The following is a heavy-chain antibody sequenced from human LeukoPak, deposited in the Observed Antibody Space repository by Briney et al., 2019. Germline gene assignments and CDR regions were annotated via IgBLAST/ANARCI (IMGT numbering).Heavy chain of an antibody. CDR2: IKQDGSEK. V-gene: IGHV3-7*01. CDR3: VRGGYYDSRDAFHI. D-gene: IGHD3-22*01. CDR1: GFTFSNYW. Sequence: GGSLRLSCAASGFTFSNYWMSWVRQAPGKGLEWVANIKQDGSEKYYVDSVKGRFTISRDNAKNSLYLQMNSLRAEDTAVYYCVRGGYYDSRDAFHIWGQGTVVTVSS. J-gene: IGHJ3*02.